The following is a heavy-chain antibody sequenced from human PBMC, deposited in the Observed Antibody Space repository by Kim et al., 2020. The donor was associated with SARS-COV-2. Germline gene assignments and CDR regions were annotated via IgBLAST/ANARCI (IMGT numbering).Heavy chain of an antibody. CDR2: IYYSGST. J-gene: IGHJ4*02. D-gene: IGHD1-26*01. V-gene: IGHV4-59*13. CDR3: ARGATGWEPLDY. CDR1: GGSISSYY. Sequence: SETLSLTCTVSGGSISSYYWSWIRQPPGKGLEWIGYIYYSGSTNYNPSLKSRVTISVDTSKNQFSLKLSSVTAADTAVYYCARGATGWEPLDYWGQGTLVTVSS.